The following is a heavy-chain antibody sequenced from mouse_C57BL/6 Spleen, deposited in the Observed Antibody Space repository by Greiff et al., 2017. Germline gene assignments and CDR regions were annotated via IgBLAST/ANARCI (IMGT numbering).Heavy chain of an antibody. Sequence: EVKLVESGGDLVKPGGSLKLSCAASGFTFSSYGMSWVRQTPDKRLEWVATISSGGSYTYYPDSVKGRFTISRDNAKNTLYLQMSSLKSEDTAMYYCARQTIRDAMDYWGQGTSVTVSS. CDR2: ISSGGSYT. CDR1: GFTFSSYG. D-gene: IGHD2-12*01. J-gene: IGHJ4*01. CDR3: ARQTIRDAMDY. V-gene: IGHV5-6*02.